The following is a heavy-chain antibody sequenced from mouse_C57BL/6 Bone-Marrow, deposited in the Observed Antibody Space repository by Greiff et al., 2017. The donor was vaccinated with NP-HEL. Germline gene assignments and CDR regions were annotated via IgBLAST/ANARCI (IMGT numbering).Heavy chain of an antibody. CDR2: IDPENGDT. Sequence: VQLQESGAELVRPGASVKLSCTASGFNIKDDYMHWVKQRPEQGLEWIGWIDPENGDTEYASKFQGKATITADTSSNTAYLQLSSLTSEDTSVYYCTRPITTVGYWGQGTSVTVSS. J-gene: IGHJ4*01. CDR1: GFNIKDDY. CDR3: TRPITTVGY. D-gene: IGHD1-1*01. V-gene: IGHV14-4*01.